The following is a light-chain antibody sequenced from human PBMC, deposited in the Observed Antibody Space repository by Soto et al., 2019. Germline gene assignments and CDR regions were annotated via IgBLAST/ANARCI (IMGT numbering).Light chain of an antibody. CDR3: PQFGRSSRT. V-gene: IGKV3-20*01. CDR2: GAS. J-gene: IGKJ1*01. Sequence: EIVLTQSPGTLSLSPGERATLSCRASQGVSNTYLAWYQQKPGQAPRLLIYGASFRATGTPDRFSGSGSGTDFTLTITRLEPEDFAVYYCPQFGRSSRTFGQGTKVDIK. CDR1: QGVSNTY.